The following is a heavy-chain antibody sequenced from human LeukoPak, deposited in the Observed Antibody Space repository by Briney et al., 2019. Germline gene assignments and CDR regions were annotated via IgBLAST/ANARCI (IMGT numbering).Heavy chain of an antibody. Sequence: GGSLRLSCAASGFTVSSSYISWVRQAPGKGLEWVSIIYSGGSTYYADSVKGRFTISRDISKNTLYLQMNSLTAADTAVYYCAREHGTTGFSFVDVWGQGTTVTVSS. D-gene: IGHD1-1*01. CDR3: AREHGTTGFSFVDV. CDR2: IYSGGST. CDR1: GFTVSSSY. V-gene: IGHV3-53*01. J-gene: IGHJ6*02.